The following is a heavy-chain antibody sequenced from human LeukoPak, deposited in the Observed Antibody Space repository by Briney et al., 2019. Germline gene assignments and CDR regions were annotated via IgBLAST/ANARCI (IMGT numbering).Heavy chain of an antibody. J-gene: IGHJ6*02. CDR1: GGTLSSYA. D-gene: IGHD2-2*02. CDR3: ARDWEIVPAAIHESDYYYYGMDV. CDR2: IIPIFGIA. V-gene: IGHV1-69*04. Sequence: SVKVSCKASGGTLSSYAISWVRQAPGQGLEWMGRIIPIFGIANYAQKFQGRVTITADKSTSTAYMELSSLRSEDTAVYYCARDWEIVPAAIHESDYYYYGMDVWGQGTTVTVSS.